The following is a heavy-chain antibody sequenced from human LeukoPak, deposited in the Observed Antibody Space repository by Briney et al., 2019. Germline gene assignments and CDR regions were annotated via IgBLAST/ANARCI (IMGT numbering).Heavy chain of an antibody. CDR1: GFNFRNYA. D-gene: IGHD3-10*01. Sequence: PGGSLRLSCAASGFNFRNYAISWVRQAPGKGLESVSAICGTGGSPYYAHSVRRRFTISRDNSKNTLYLQMNSLRAEDTALYSCAKTAGGGPALNAFDIWGQGTMVTVSS. J-gene: IGHJ3*02. V-gene: IGHV3-23*01. CDR2: ICGTGGSP. CDR3: AKTAGGGPALNAFDI.